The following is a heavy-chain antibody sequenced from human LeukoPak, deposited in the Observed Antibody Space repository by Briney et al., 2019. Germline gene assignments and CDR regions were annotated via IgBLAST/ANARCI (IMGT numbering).Heavy chain of an antibody. CDR3: ASTPADWYYFEY. CDR1: GYSISSSSYN. J-gene: IGHJ4*02. Sequence: SETLSLTCTVSGYSISSSSYNWGWIRQPPGKGLEWIGSIYYSGSTYYNPSLKSRVTISVDTSKNQFSLKLSSVTAADTAVFYCASTPADWYYFEYWGQGTLVTVSS. D-gene: IGHD3-9*01. V-gene: IGHV4-39*01. CDR2: IYYSGST.